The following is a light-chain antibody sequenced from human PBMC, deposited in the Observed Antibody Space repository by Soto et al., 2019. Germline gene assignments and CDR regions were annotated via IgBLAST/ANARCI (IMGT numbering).Light chain of an antibody. CDR2: AAS. CDR3: QQSYSTAYT. Sequence: DIQMTQSPSSLSASVGDRVTITCRASQSISSYLNWYQQKPGKAPNLLLYAASSLQSGVPSRCSGSGSGTDVTLTISSLQPEDFATYYCQQSYSTAYTFCQGTKLEIK. V-gene: IGKV1-39*01. J-gene: IGKJ2*01. CDR1: QSISSY.